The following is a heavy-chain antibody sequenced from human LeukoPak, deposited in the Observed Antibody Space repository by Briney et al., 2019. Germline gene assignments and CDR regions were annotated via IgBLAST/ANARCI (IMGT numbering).Heavy chain of an antibody. CDR1: GGTFSSYA. CDR2: IIPIFGTA. CDR3: ARGLLGGTFSYYYYYYMDV. V-gene: IGHV1-69*06. Sequence: SVKVSCKASGGTFSSYAISWVRQAPGQGLEWMGGIIPIFGTANYAQKFQGRVTITADKSTSTAYMELSSLRSEDTAVYYCARGLLGGTFSYYYYYYMDVWGKGTTVTISS. J-gene: IGHJ6*03. D-gene: IGHD3-10*01.